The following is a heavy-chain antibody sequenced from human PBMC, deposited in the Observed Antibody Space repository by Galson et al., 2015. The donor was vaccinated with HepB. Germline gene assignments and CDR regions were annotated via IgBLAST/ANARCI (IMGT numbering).Heavy chain of an antibody. V-gene: IGHV3-11*01. CDR3: ARDYDPSARPLWYLDL. CDR1: GFTFSDYY. J-gene: IGHJ2*01. Sequence: SLRLSCAASGFTFSDYYMSWIRQAPGKGLECVSYISLSNTTIYYADSVKGRFTTSRDNAKNSLYLQMNGLRVEDTAVYYCARDYDPSARPLWYLDLWGRGTLVTVSS. D-gene: IGHD3-3*01. CDR2: ISLSNTTI.